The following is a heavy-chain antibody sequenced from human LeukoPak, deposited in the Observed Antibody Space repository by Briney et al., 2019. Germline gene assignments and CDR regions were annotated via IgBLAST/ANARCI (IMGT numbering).Heavy chain of an antibody. CDR1: GYTFTGYY. Sequence: ASVKVSCKASGYTFTGYYMHRVRQAPGQGLEWMGWINPNSGGTNYAQKFQGRVTMTRDTSISTAYMELSRLRSGDMAVYYCARARYETRIWPKSRYDYYHYMDVWGKGTTVTVSS. CDR3: ARARYETRIWPKSRYDYYHYMDV. V-gene: IGHV1-2*02. J-gene: IGHJ6*03. CDR2: INPNSGGT. D-gene: IGHD2-15*01.